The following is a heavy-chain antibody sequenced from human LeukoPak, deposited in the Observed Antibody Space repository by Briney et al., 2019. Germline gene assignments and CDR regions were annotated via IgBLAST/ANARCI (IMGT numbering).Heavy chain of an antibody. V-gene: IGHV4-39*01. J-gene: IGHJ4*02. CDR1: GVSISSSSYY. CDR3: ARRSRKTDPLGVVIKGFDY. Sequence: SETLSLTCTVSGVSISSSSYYWGWIGPPPGQGLEWIVSIYYSGSTYYNPSLNRRITISVDTSKNQFSLKLSSVTAADTAVYYCARRSRKTDPLGVVIKGFDYWGQGTLVTVSS. D-gene: IGHD3-3*01. CDR2: IYYSGST.